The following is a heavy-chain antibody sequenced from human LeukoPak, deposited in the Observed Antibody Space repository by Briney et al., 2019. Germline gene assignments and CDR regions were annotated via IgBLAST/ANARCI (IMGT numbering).Heavy chain of an antibody. CDR1: GAAISPYY. D-gene: IGHD3-10*01. CDR3: AKEGMIRGVIDY. J-gene: IGHJ4*02. V-gene: IGHV4-4*07. CDR2: IYISGST. Sequence: SETLSLTCTVSGAAISPYYWSWIRQPAGKGLEWIGHIYISGSTNYNPSLKSRVTMSLDTSKNQFSLRLHSMTAADTAVYYCAKEGMIRGVIDYWGQGALVTVSS.